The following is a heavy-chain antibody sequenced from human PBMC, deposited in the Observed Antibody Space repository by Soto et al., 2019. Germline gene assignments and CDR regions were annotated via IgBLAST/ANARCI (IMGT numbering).Heavy chain of an antibody. V-gene: IGHV1-69*13. CDR3: ARGRMSRYSYAPTYYGMDV. D-gene: IGHD5-18*01. J-gene: IGHJ6*02. CDR1: GGTFSSYA. Sequence: ASVKVSCKASGGTFSSYAISWVRQAPGQGLEWMGGIIPIFGTANYAQKFQGRVTITADESTSTAYMELSSLRSEDTAVYYCARGRMSRYSYAPTYYGMDVWGQGTTVTVSS. CDR2: IIPIFGTA.